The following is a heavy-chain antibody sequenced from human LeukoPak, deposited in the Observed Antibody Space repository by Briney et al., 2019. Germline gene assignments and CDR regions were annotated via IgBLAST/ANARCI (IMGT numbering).Heavy chain of an antibody. J-gene: IGHJ2*01. CDR3: ARSQPLAYFDL. CDR2: IIPIFGTA. V-gene: IGHV1-69*06. CDR1: GGSFNSYA. Sequence: SVKVSCKASGGSFNSYAISWVRQAPGQGLEGMGGIIPIFGTANYAQKFQGRVTITADKSTNTAYMELSSLRSEDTAVYYCARSQPLAYFDLWGRGTLVTVSS.